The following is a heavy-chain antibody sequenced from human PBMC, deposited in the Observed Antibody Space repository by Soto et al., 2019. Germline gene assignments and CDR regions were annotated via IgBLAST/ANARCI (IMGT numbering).Heavy chain of an antibody. CDR1: GFIFSGYW. D-gene: IGHD3-10*01. CDR3: ARLLGGSGRFIDY. Sequence: EVQLVESGGGLIQPGGSLRLSCAASGFIFSGYWMHWVRQAPGKGLVWVSRINSDGSATTYADSVKGRFTISRDNAKNTMYLQMNSLRAEDTAVYFCARLLGGSGRFIDYWGQGTLVTVSS. J-gene: IGHJ4*02. V-gene: IGHV3-74*03. CDR2: INSDGSAT.